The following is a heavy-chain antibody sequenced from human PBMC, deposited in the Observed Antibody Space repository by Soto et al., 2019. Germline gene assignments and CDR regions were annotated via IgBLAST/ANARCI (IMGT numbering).Heavy chain of an antibody. Sequence: SETLSLTCTVSGASVTSGSYSWSWIRQPPGKGLECIGYFYYSGSTNSNPSLKSRVTVSVDTSKNQFSLRLRSVTAADTAVYYCARGVYYGGTSYYYAMDVWGQGTLVTAFS. V-gene: IGHV4-61*01. CDR2: FYYSGST. J-gene: IGHJ6*02. CDR1: GASVTSGSYS. CDR3: ARGVYYGGTSYYYAMDV. D-gene: IGHD4-17*01.